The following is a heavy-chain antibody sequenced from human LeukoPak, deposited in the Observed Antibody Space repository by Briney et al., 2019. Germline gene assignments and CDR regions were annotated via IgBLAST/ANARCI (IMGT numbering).Heavy chain of an antibody. CDR1: GFTFSSYA. V-gene: IGHV3-30*04. Sequence: GGSLRLSCAASGFTFSSYAMHWVRQAPGKGLEWVAVISYDGSNKYYADSVKGRFTISRDNSKNTLYLQMSNLRAGGTAVYYCAREYSGDYAGFDSWGQGTLVTASS. D-gene: IGHD4-17*01. CDR2: ISYDGSNK. CDR3: AREYSGDYAGFDS. J-gene: IGHJ4*02.